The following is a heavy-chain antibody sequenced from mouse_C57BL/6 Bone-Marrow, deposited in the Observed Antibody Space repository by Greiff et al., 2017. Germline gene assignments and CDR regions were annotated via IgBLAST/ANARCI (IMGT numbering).Heavy chain of an antibody. D-gene: IGHD1-1*01. CDR2: IYPRDGST. J-gene: IGHJ2*01. CDR1: GYTFTDHT. Sequence: VQLQQSDAELVKPGASVKISCKVSGYTFTDHTIHWMKQRPEQGLEWIGYIYPRDGSTKYNEKFKGKATLTADKSSSTAYMQLNSLTSEDSAVYFCARLPHYYGSSYDYFDYWGQGTTLTVSS. CDR3: ARLPHYYGSSYDYFDY. V-gene: IGHV1-78*01.